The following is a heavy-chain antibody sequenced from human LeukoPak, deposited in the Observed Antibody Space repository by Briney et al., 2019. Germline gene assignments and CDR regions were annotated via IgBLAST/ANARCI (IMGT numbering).Heavy chain of an antibody. Sequence: PGGSLRLSCAASGFTVSSNYMSWVRQAPGKGLEWVSVIYSGGSTYYADSVKGRFTISRDNSKNTLYLQMNSLRAEDTAVYYCARDPDYYDSKYGMDVWGQGTTVTVSS. CDR1: GFTVSSNY. D-gene: IGHD3-22*01. J-gene: IGHJ6*02. V-gene: IGHV3-53*01. CDR3: ARDPDYYDSKYGMDV. CDR2: IYSGGST.